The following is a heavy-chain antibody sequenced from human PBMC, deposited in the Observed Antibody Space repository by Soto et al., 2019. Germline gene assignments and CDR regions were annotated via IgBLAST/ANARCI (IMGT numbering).Heavy chain of an antibody. CDR1: GFTFSNAW. J-gene: IGHJ1*01. CDR3: TTGEWLYSSEYFQH. V-gene: IGHV3-15*07. D-gene: IGHD6-19*01. Sequence: GGSLRLSCAASGFTFSNAWMNWVRQAPGKGLEWVGRIKSKTDGGTTDYAAPVKGRFTISRDDSKNTLYLQMNSLKTEDTAVYYCTTGEWLYSSEYFQHWGQGTLVTVSS. CDR2: IKSKTDGGTT.